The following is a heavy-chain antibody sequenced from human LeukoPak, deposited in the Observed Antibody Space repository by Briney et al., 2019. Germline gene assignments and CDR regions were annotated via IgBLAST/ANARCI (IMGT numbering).Heavy chain of an antibody. V-gene: IGHV5-51*01. CDR1: GYSFTSYW. D-gene: IGHD5-18*01. CDR2: TYPGDSDT. CDR3: ARLYSGYSYGYMVSDAFDI. Sequence: GESLKISCKGSGYSFTSYWIGWVRQMPGKGLEWMGITYPGDSDTRYSPSFQGQVTISADKSISTAYLQWSSLKASDTAMYYCARLYSGYSYGYMVSDAFDIWGQGTMVTVSS. J-gene: IGHJ3*02.